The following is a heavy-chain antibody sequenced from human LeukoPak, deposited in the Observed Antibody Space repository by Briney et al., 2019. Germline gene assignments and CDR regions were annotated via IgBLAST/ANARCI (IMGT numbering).Heavy chain of an antibody. J-gene: IGHJ4*02. CDR3: ARALSSSPY. CDR2: IGGDGSDT. V-gene: IGHV3-74*03. CDR1: GFIFRNYW. Sequence: PGGSLRLSCGASGFIFRNYWMNWVRHAPGKGLVWLSSIGGDGSDTQYADSVKGRFTISRDNAKNTLYLQMSSLRAEDTAVYYCARALSSSPYWGQGTLVTVSS. D-gene: IGHD6-6*01.